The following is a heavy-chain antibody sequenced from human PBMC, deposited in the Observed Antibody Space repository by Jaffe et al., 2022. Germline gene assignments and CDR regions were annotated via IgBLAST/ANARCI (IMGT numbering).Heavy chain of an antibody. CDR1: GGSISSYY. D-gene: IGHD1-26*01. V-gene: IGHV4-59*01. CDR2: IYYSGST. J-gene: IGHJ4*02. CDR3: ASLGRDY. Sequence: QVQLQESGPGLVKPSETLSLTCTVSGGSISSYYWSWIRQPPGKGLEWIGYIYYSGSTNYNPSLKSRVTISVDTSKNQFSLKLSSVTAADTAVYYCASLGRDYWGQGTLVTVSS.